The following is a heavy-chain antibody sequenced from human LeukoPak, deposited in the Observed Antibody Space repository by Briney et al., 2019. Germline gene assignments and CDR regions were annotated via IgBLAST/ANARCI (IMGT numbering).Heavy chain of an antibody. CDR3: AKDHYYDSSGYYSYFDY. Sequence: PGGXLRLSCAASGCTFSSYAMSWVRQAPGKGVEGVAAISGICCSTYYPDSLNGRFTISRHNSNNPLYLQMNSLRAEDTAVYYCAKDHYYDSSGYYSYFDYWGQGTLVTVSS. D-gene: IGHD3-22*01. CDR2: ISGICCST. CDR1: GCTFSSYA. V-gene: IGHV3-23*01. J-gene: IGHJ4*02.